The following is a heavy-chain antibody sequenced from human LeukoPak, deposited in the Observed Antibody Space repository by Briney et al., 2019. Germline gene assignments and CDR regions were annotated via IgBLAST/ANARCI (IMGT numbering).Heavy chain of an antibody. CDR3: ARDAYTTTSNWLDP. Sequence: PGGSLRLSCEASGFTLNKYWMHWVRQAPGKGLVWASRITGDGGDIAYADSVKGRFTVSRDDAKNTLFLQMNSLRVEDTAIYYCARDAYTTTSNWLDPWGQGTLVTVSS. V-gene: IGHV3-74*01. CDR1: GFTLNKYW. D-gene: IGHD4-17*01. J-gene: IGHJ5*02. CDR2: ITGDGGDI.